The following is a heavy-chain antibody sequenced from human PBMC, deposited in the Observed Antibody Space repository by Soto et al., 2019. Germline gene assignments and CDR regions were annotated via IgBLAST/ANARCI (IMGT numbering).Heavy chain of an antibody. D-gene: IGHD2-2*01. Sequence: SETLSLTCVVSGGSISSSNWWSWVRQPPGKGPEWIGEVHYSGSTNYNPSLKSRVTISVDKSQNQFSLNLTSVTAADTAVYYCARHSAMTVAGKDYYSGLDVWGQGTPVTVSS. CDR1: GGSISSSNW. CDR2: VHYSGST. CDR3: ARHSAMTVAGKDYYSGLDV. J-gene: IGHJ6*02. V-gene: IGHV4-4*02.